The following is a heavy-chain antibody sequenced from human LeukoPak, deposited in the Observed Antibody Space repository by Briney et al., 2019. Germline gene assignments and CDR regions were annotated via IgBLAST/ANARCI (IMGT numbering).Heavy chain of an antibody. Sequence: RSSVKVSCKASGIFGSYVISWVRQAPGQGLEWMGGIIPVSGSTHYAQKFQGRLTITADESTSTVYMEMSSLRSEDTAMYYCAKEGNTALVTGYFDFWGRGTLVTVSA. CDR2: IIPVSGST. CDR3: AKEGNTALVTGYFDF. V-gene: IGHV1-69*01. J-gene: IGHJ2*01. CDR1: GIFGSYV. D-gene: IGHD5-18*01.